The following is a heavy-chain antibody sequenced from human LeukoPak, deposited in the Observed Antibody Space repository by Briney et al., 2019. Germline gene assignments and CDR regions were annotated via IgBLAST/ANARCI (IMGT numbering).Heavy chain of an antibody. D-gene: IGHD6-25*01. CDR1: GFTVSSNY. V-gene: IGHV3-66*01. Sequence: PGGSLRLSCAASGFTVSSNYMSWVRQAPGKGLEWVSVIYSGGSTYYADSVKGRFTISRDNSNNSLYLQMDSLRAEDTAVYYCAKDERSDYFDYWGQGTLVTVSS. J-gene: IGHJ4*02. CDR2: IYSGGST. CDR3: AKDERSDYFDY.